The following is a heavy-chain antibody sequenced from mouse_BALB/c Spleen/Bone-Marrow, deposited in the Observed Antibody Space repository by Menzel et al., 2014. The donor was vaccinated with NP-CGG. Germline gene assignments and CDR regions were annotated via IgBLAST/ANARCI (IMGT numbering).Heavy chain of an antibody. Sequence: DVKLVESGGGLVQPGGSRKLSCAASGFTFSSFGMHWVRQAPEKRLEWVAYISSGSSTIYYADTVKGRFTISRDNPKNTLFLQMTSLRSEDTAMYYCARELLAYWGQGTLVTVSA. CDR2: ISSGSSTI. V-gene: IGHV5-17*02. D-gene: IGHD2-12*01. CDR3: ARELLAY. J-gene: IGHJ3*01. CDR1: GFTFSSFG.